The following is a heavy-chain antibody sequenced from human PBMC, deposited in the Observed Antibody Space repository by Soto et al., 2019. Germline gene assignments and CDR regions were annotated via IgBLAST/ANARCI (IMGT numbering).Heavy chain of an antibody. CDR2: ISYDGSNK. CDR1: GFTFSSYG. CDR3: AKDGIAAAGTLTH. V-gene: IGHV3-30*18. D-gene: IGHD6-13*01. J-gene: IGHJ4*02. Sequence: GGSLRLSSAASGFTFSSYGIHWVRQAPGKGLEWVAVISYDGSNKYYADSVKGRFTISRDNSKNTLYLQMNSLRAEDTAVYYCAKDGIAAAGTLTHWGQGTRVTVSS.